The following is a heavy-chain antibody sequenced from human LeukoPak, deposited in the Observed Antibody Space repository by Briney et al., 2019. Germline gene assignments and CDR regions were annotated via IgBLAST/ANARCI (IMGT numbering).Heavy chain of an antibody. CDR2: ISGSGGST. J-gene: IGHJ4*02. Sequence: GGSLRLSCAASGFTFRSYGMSWVRQAPGKGLEWVSGISGSGGSTYYADSVKGRFTVSRDNSKNTLYVQMKSLRAEDTAVYYCAKDFVVVPGNVNYFDYWGQGTLVTVSS. D-gene: IGHD2-21*02. CDR3: AKDFVVVPGNVNYFDY. V-gene: IGHV3-23*01. CDR1: GFTFRSYG.